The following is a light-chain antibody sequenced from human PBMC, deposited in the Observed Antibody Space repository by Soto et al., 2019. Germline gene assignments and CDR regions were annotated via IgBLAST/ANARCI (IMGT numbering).Light chain of an antibody. V-gene: IGKV2-28*01. J-gene: IGKJ1*01. CDR3: MQAIQTRT. CDR1: QNLLHSDGFNY. CDR2: LGS. Sequence: SVMTQSPLSLPVAPGEPASVSFRSSQNLLHSDGFNYLDWYLQKPGQSPQLLIFLGSYRASGVPDRFSGSGSGTDFALRISRVEAEDVGVYYCMQAIQTRTFGPGTKVDIK.